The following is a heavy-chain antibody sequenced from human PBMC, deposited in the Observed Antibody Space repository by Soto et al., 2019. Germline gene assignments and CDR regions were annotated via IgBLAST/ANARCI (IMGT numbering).Heavy chain of an antibody. J-gene: IGHJ4*02. Sequence: GSLRLSCAASGFTFSDYFMSWIRQAPGKGLEWVSYINSGSIIYYADSVRGRFTISRDNAKNSLYLQMNSLRAEDTAVYYCAKANYDSSGYYYLSFDSWGQGTLVTVSS. V-gene: IGHV3-11*01. D-gene: IGHD3-22*01. CDR2: INSGSII. CDR3: AKANYDSSGYYYLSFDS. CDR1: GFTFSDYF.